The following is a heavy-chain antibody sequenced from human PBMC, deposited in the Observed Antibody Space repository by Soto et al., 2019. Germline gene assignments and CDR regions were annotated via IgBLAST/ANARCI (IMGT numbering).Heavy chain of an antibody. CDR3: ASDGPAAYSSSWYGY. V-gene: IGHV3-33*01. J-gene: IGHJ4*02. Sequence: QVQLVESGGGVVQPGRSLRLSCAASGFTFSSYGMHWVRQAPGKGLEWVAVIWYDGSNKYYADSVKGRFTISRDNSKNPLHRQMNSLRAEDTAVYSCASDGPAAYSSSWYGYWGQGTLVTVSS. D-gene: IGHD6-13*01. CDR1: GFTFSSYG. CDR2: IWYDGSNK.